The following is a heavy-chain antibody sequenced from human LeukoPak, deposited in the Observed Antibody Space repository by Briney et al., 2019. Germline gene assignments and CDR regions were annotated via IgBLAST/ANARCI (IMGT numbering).Heavy chain of an antibody. V-gene: IGHV3-30*18. CDR3: AKDPRIYNWNPNCLDP. Sequence: GRSLRLSCAASGFTFSSYGMHWVRQAPGKGLEWVAVISYDGINNYADCVKGRFTISRDNSKNTLYLQMNSLRAEDTAVYYGAKDPRIYNWNPNCLDPWGQGTLVTVSS. D-gene: IGHD1-20*01. J-gene: IGHJ5*02. CDR2: ISYDGIN. CDR1: GFTFSSYG.